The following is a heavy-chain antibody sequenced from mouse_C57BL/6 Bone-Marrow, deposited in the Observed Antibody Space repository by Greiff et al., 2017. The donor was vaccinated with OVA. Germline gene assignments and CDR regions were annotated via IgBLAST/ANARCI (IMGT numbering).Heavy chain of an antibody. V-gene: IGHV1-83*01. J-gene: IGHJ3*01. Sequence: VQLQQSGPELVKPGASVKMSCKASGYTFTDYYMHWVKQKPGKGLEWIGEIYPGSGNTYYNEKFKGKATLTADTSSSTAYMQLSSLTSEDSAVYFCAGDEGFAYWGQGTLVTVSA. D-gene: IGHD3-3*01. CDR1: YTFTDYYM. CDR3: GDEGFAY. CDR2: YPGSGNTY.